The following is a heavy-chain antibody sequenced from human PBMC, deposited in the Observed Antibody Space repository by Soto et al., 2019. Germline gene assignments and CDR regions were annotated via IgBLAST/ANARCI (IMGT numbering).Heavy chain of an antibody. CDR1: GFTFNSYS. V-gene: IGHV3-30-3*01. Sequence: QVQLVESGGGVVQPGRSLRLSCAASGFTFNSYSMHWVRQAPGKGLEWVAVISYDGSNKFYADSVKGRLTISRDNSKNTGYLEMNSLRTEDTSVYYCARAPTGAAPPSDYWGQGTLVTVSS. J-gene: IGHJ4*01. D-gene: IGHD4-17*01. CDR2: ISYDGSNK. CDR3: ARAPTGAAPPSDY.